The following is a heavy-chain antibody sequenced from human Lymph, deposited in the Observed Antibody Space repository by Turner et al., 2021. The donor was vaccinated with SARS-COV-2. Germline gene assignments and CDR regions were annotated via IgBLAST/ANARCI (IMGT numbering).Heavy chain of an antibody. CDR3: ATAREVDGYFRCVYGMDV. J-gene: IGHJ6*02. V-gene: IGHV1-24*01. CDR1: GFSITELY. D-gene: IGHD5-18*01. CDR2: IDPEDAGT. Sequence: QLPLAHSAAGVKRPEASVKGSCQVPGFSITELYIHWVRQAPGQGLEWMGCIDPEDAGTIYAQKFQGRVTMTEDTSTGTAYMELSRLRSEDTAVYYCATAREVDGYFRCVYGMDVWGQGTPVTVSS.